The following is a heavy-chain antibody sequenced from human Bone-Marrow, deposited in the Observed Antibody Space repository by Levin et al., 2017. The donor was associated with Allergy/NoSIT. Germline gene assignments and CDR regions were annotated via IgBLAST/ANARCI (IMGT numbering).Heavy chain of an antibody. CDR1: GFSFSTYD. V-gene: IGHV3-30*03. J-gene: IGHJ4*02. CDR2: ISYDRSRA. CDR3: ARSIAAGGYSDY. Sequence: GESLKISCAASGFSFSTYDMHWVRQAPGKGLEWVALISYDRSRAYYADSVKGRFTISRDNSGNTLYLQMNSLRAEDTALYYCARSIAAGGYSDYWGQGTLVTVSS. D-gene: IGHD6-13*01.